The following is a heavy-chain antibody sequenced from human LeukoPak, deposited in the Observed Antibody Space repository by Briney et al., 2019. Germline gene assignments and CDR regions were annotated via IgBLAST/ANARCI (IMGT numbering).Heavy chain of an antibody. Sequence: GESLKISCKGSGDTFSTHWIAWVRQKPGKGLEWMGIIYPGDSDTRYSPSFQGQVTISADKSISTAYLQWSSLKASDTAMYYCARRGVYYDSSGYSFGLNYFDYWGQGTLVTVSS. CDR1: GDTFSTHW. J-gene: IGHJ4*02. D-gene: IGHD3-22*01. CDR2: IYPGDSDT. CDR3: ARRGVYYDSSGYSFGLNYFDY. V-gene: IGHV5-51*01.